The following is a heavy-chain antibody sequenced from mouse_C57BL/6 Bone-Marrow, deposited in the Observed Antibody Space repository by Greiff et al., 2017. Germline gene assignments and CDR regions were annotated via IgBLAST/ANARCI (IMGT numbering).Heavy chain of an antibody. CDR3: ARQAGSSYDWYFDV. J-gene: IGHJ1*03. CDR2: IWSDGST. D-gene: IGHD1-1*01. Sequence: ENVVESGPGLVAPSQSLSITCTVSGFSLTSYGVHWVRQPPGKGLEWLVVIWSDGSTTYNSALKSRLSISKDNSKSQVFLKMNSLQTDDTAMYYCARQAGSSYDWYFDVWGTGTTVTVSS. V-gene: IGHV2-6-1*01. CDR1: GFSLTSYG.